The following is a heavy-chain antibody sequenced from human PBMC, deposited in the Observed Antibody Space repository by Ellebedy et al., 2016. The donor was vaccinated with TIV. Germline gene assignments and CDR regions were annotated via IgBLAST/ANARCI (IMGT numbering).Heavy chain of an antibody. CDR2: ISGSGDST. Sequence: GGSLRLXCVVSGFTFSSYAMRWVRQAPGKGLEWVSDISGSGDSTKYADSVKGRFTISRDNSKNTLYLQMNSLTTEDTAVYYCAGPLVGPIDFDYWGQGTLVTVSS. V-gene: IGHV3-23*01. J-gene: IGHJ4*02. D-gene: IGHD1-26*01. CDR3: AGPLVGPIDFDY. CDR1: GFTFSSYA.